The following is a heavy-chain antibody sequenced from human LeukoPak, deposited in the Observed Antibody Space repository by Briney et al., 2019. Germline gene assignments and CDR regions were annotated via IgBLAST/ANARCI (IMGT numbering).Heavy chain of an antibody. CDR1: GGTFSSYT. Sequence: SVKVSCKASGGTFSSYTISWVRQAPGQGLEWMGRIIPILGIANYEQKFQGRVTITADKSTSTDYMELSSLRSEDTAVYYCARGFKAYDILTGSPQLGIWGQGTMVTVSS. J-gene: IGHJ3*02. CDR2: IIPILGIA. CDR3: ARGFKAYDILTGSPQLGI. D-gene: IGHD3-9*01. V-gene: IGHV1-69*02.